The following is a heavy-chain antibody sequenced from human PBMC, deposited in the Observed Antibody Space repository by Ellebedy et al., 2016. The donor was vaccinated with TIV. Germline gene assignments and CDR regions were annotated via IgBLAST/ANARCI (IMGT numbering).Heavy chain of an antibody. J-gene: IGHJ4*02. D-gene: IGHD3-16*01. Sequence: PGGSLRLSCAASGFTFDSYEMNWVRQAPGKGPEWVSYISTTGRRTYYAPSVKGRFIVSRDNAQKSVFLQMKSLRVEDTAVYYCARELPYDATGSWSGGGYFDFWGQGTPVTVSS. V-gene: IGHV3-48*03. CDR1: GFTFDSYE. CDR3: ARELPYDATGSWSGGGYFDF. CDR2: ISTTGRRT.